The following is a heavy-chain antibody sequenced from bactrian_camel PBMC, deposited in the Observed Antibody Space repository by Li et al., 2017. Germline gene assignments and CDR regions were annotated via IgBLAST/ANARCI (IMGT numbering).Heavy chain of an antibody. J-gene: IGHJ4*01. CDR2: IYTGDGST. D-gene: IGHD5*01. CDR1: EYVFTDHS. CDR3: AAGTNWGSCRVGANFHY. V-gene: IGHV3S63*01. Sequence: HVQLVESGGGAVQPGGSLRLSCSPSEYVFTDHSMGWFRQAPGKEREGVASIYTGDGSTYYADSVKGRFTISQDNAKNTVYLEMNSLKPEDTAMYYCAAGTNWGSCRVGANFHYWGQGTQVTVS.